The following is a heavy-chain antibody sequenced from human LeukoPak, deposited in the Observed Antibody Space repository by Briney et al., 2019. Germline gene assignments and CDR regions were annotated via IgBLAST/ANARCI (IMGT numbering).Heavy chain of an antibody. Sequence: GASLKISCKGSGYSFTSYWIGWVRQMPGKGLEWMGIIYPGDSDTRYSPSFQGQVTISADKSITTAYLQWSSLKASDTAMYYCARHHGSSPKAFDIWGQGTMVTVSS. J-gene: IGHJ3*02. CDR3: ARHHGSSPKAFDI. D-gene: IGHD2-2*03. V-gene: IGHV5-51*01. CDR2: IYPGDSDT. CDR1: GYSFTSYW.